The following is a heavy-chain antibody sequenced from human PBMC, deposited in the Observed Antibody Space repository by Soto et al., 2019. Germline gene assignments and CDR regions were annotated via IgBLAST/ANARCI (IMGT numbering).Heavy chain of an antibody. V-gene: IGHV4-30-4*01. CDR1: GGSTSSDNY. Sequence: SETLSLTCTVSGGSTSSDNYWSWIRQPPGKGLEWIGHIYYSGNTDYNPSLKSRLAISIDTSKNQFSLKLSSVTAADTAVYFWDTEGGESSDGLYYVDSWGQGSLVTVSS. CDR3: DTEGGESSDGLYYVDS. J-gene: IGHJ4*02. CDR2: IYYSGNT. D-gene: IGHD3-16*01.